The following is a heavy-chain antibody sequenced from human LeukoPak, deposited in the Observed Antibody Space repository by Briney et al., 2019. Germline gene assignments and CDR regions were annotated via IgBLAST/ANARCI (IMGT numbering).Heavy chain of an antibody. V-gene: IGHV4-59*01. J-gene: IGHJ6*02. CDR3: ARDIGSGPVDV. CDR1: GASISNYY. Sequence: SETLSLTCTVSGASISNYYWSRIRQPPGKGLEWIGYIYYTGRTNFNPSLKSRVTMSVDTSKNQLSLKLSSVTAADTAVYYCARDIGSGPVDVWGQGTTVTVSS. D-gene: IGHD3-10*01. CDR2: IYYTGRT.